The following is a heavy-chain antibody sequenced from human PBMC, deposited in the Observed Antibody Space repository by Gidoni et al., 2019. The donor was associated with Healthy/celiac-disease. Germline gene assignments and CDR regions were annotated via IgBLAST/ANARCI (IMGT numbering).Heavy chain of an antibody. CDR1: GGPIRSSSYY. J-gene: IGHJ5*02. D-gene: IGHD2-8*01. CDR3: ARPLGYCTNGVCYTGWFDP. Sequence: QLQLQESGPGLVKPSETLSLTCTVSGGPIRSSSYYWGWFRQPPGKGLEWIGSIYYSGSTYYNPSLKSRVTISVDTSKNQFSLKLSSVTAADTAVYYCARPLGYCTNGVCYTGWFDPWGQGTLVTVSS. CDR2: IYYSGST. V-gene: IGHV4-39*01.